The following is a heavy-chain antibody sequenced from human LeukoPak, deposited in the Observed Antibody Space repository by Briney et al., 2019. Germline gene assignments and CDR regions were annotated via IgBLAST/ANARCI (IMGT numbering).Heavy chain of an antibody. V-gene: IGHV3-7*03. Sequence: GGSLRLSCAVSGFTFSGFWMSWSRQAPGKGLEWVASINSDGSEGYYADVVKGRFTISRDNAKNSLYLQINSLRAEDTAVYYCARDSKLSLGPRNYYYYGMDVWGQGTTVTVSS. D-gene: IGHD4-23*01. CDR2: INSDGSEG. J-gene: IGHJ6*02. CDR3: ARDSKLSLGPRNYYYYGMDV. CDR1: GFTFSGFW.